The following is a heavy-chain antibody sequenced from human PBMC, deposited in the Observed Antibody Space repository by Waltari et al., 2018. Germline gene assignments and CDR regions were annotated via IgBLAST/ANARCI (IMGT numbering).Heavy chain of an antibody. CDR1: GFTFSSYA. CDR3: AKGDGSYGSGFAFDI. CDR2: IRGSGGST. J-gene: IGHJ3*02. D-gene: IGHD1-26*01. Sequence: EVQLLESGGGLVQPGGSLRLSCAASGFTFSSYAMSWVRQAPGQGLEGVSAIRGSGGSTYSADAVKGRFTISRDNSKNTLYLQMNSLRAEDTAVYYCAKGDGSYGSGFAFDIWGQGTMVTVSS. V-gene: IGHV3-23*01.